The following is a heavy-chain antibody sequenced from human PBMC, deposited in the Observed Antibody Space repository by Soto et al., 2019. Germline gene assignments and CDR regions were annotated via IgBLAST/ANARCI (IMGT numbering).Heavy chain of an antibody. J-gene: IGHJ4*02. Sequence: EVQLVESGGGLVQPGRSLRLSCAASGFTFDDYAMHWVRQAPGKGLEWVSGISWNSGSIGYADSVKGRFTISRDNAKNSLYLQMNSLRAEDTALYYCAKDISGILTGYYKRAFDYWGQGTLVTVSS. CDR3: AKDISGILTGYYKRAFDY. V-gene: IGHV3-9*01. CDR1: GFTFDDYA. D-gene: IGHD3-9*01. CDR2: ISWNSGSI.